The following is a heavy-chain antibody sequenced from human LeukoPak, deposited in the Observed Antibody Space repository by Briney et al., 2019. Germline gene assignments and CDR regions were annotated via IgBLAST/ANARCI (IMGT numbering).Heavy chain of an antibody. Sequence: GGSLRLSCAASGFTFSSYAMHWVRQAPGKGLEWVAVISYDGSNKYYADSVKGRFTISRDNSKNTLYLQMNSLRAEDTAVCCCARDAIWGQGTLVTVSS. CDR3: ARDAI. V-gene: IGHV3-30-3*01. J-gene: IGHJ4*02. CDR2: ISYDGSNK. CDR1: GFTFSSYA.